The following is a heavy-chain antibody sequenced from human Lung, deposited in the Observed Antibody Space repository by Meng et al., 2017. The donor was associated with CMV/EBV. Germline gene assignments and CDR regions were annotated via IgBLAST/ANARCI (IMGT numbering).Heavy chain of an antibody. V-gene: IGHV1-46*01. Sequence: CEASGFTFTTYYIHWVRLAPGQGLEWLGIINPDGGSTVYAQKFQGRVTMTKDTSTSTVYMELTSLRSGDTAVYYCARSSPLTKYYFDYWGQGTLVTVSS. CDR3: ARSSPLTKYYFDY. J-gene: IGHJ4*02. CDR2: INPDGGST. CDR1: GFTFTTYY.